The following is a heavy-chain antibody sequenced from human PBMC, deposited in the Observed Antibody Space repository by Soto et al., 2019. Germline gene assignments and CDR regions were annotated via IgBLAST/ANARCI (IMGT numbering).Heavy chain of an antibody. CDR3: ARRSYCSGGSCYGHGGWFDP. CDR1: GYSFTSYW. D-gene: IGHD2-15*01. V-gene: IGHV5-10-1*01. CDR2: IDPSDSYT. J-gene: IGHJ5*02. Sequence: EVQLVQSGAEVKKPGESLRISCKGSGYSFTSYWISWVRQMPGKGLEWMGNIDPSDSYTNYSPSFQGHVTISADKSISTAYLQWSSLKASDTAMYYCARRSYCSGGSCYGHGGWFDPWGQGTLVTVSS.